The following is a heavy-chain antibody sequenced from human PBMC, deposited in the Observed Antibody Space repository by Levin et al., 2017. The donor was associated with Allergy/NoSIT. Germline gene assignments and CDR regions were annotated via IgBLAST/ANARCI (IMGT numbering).Heavy chain of an antibody. CDR1: GGSISSYY. D-gene: IGHD5-24*01. V-gene: IGHV4-59*01. Sequence: SETLSLTCTVSGGSISSYYWSWIRQPPGKGLEWIRYIYSSGSTNYNPSLKSRVTISVDTSKNQFSLKLSSVTAADTAVYYCARVGVEMATNVLDYWGQGTLVTVSS. J-gene: IGHJ4*02. CDR3: ARVGVEMATNVLDY. CDR2: IYSSGST.